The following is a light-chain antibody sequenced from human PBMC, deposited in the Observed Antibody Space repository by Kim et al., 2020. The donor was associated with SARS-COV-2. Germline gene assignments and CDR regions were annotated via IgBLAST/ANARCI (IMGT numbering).Light chain of an antibody. Sequence: NFMLTQPHSVSESPGKTVTISCTGSSRSIASNYVQWYQQRPGSAPTTVIYEDNQRPSGVPDRFSGSIDRSSNSASLTISGLKTEDEADYYCQSYDSGNRGVFGGGTQLTVL. CDR1: SRSIASNY. J-gene: IGLJ3*02. CDR2: EDN. CDR3: QSYDSGNRGV. V-gene: IGLV6-57*02.